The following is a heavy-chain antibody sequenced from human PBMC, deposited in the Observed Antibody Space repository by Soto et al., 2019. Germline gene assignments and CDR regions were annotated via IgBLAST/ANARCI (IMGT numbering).Heavy chain of an antibody. D-gene: IGHD3-3*01. V-gene: IGHV3-7*01. CDR2: IKQDGSEK. CDR3: ARDMGVFWSGYPEGGFDY. Sequence: EAQLVESGGGLVQPGGSLRLSCAASGFTFTNYWMSWVRQAPGKGLEWVANIKQDGSEKDYADSAKGRFIISRDNAKTSLYLQMNSLRAEDTAVYYCARDMGVFWSGYPEGGFDYWGQGTPVTVSS. J-gene: IGHJ4*02. CDR1: GFTFTNYW.